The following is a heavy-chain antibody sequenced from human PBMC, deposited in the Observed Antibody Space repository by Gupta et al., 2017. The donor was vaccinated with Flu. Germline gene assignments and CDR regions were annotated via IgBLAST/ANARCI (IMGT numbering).Heavy chain of an antibody. D-gene: IGHD2-21*02. V-gene: IGHV3-23*05. Sequence: LSDSGGGLVKPGGSLRISCTASGFSFSAYAMSWVRQAPGKAPEWVSVISTTSDIRFYAASVKGRFTMSRDNSRGILYLQMTGLRSEDTATYFCTTGGTAFPHWGRGSPVIVSS. CDR3: TTGGTAFPH. J-gene: IGHJ2*01. CDR1: GFSFSAYA. CDR2: ISTTSDIR.